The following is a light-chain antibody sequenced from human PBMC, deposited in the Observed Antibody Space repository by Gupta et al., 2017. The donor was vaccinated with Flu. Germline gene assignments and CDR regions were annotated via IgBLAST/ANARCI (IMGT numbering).Light chain of an antibody. CDR3: QQSLSTPYT. CDR2: ATS. V-gene: IGKV1-39*01. Sequence: DIQMTPSPSSLSAFVGDKVTITCRASQYISPYLNWYQQKPGGAPKLLIYATSTLQSGVPSRFSGSVSGTDFTLTISGLKPEDAATYYCQQSLSTPYTFGQGTELQIK. CDR1: QYISPY. J-gene: IGKJ2*01.